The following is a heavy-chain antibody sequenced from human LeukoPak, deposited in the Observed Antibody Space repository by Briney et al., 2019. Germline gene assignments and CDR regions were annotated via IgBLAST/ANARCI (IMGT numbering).Heavy chain of an antibody. Sequence: SETLSLTCAVYGGSFSGYYWSWIRQPPGKGLEWIGEINHSGSTNYNPSLKSRVTISVDTSKNQFSLKLSSVTAADTAVYYCARRAYYYDSSGYYSYYFDYWGQGTLVTVSS. D-gene: IGHD3-22*01. CDR2: INHSGST. CDR3: ARRAYYYDSSGYYSYYFDY. J-gene: IGHJ4*02. CDR1: GGSFSGYY. V-gene: IGHV4-34*01.